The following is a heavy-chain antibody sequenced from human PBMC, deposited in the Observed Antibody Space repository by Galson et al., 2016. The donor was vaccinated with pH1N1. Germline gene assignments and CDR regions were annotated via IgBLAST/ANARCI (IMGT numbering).Heavy chain of an antibody. D-gene: IGHD2-2*01. V-gene: IGHV1-2*02. J-gene: IGHJ6*02. CDR1: GYTFTGYY. Sequence: SVKVSCEASGYTFTGYYMHWVRQAPGQGLEWMGWINPNSGGTKYAQKCQGRVTMTRDTPISTAYMELSRLRSDDTAVYYCARRGSSTSHYYYGMDVWGQGTTVTVSS. CDR3: ARRGSSTSHYYYGMDV. CDR2: INPNSGGT.